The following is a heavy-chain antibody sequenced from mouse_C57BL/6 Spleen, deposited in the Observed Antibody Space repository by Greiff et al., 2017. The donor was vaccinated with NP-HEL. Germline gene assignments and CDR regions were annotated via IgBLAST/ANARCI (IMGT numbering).Heavy chain of an antibody. V-gene: IGHV1-81*01. CDR2: IYPRSGNT. CDR1: GYTFTSYG. Sequence: VKLQESGAELARPGASVKLSCKASGYTFTSYGISWVKQRTGQGLEWIGEIYPRSGNTYYNEKFKGKATLTADKSSSTAYMELRSLTSEDSAVYFCASGNWDKFFAYWGQGTLVTVSA. J-gene: IGHJ3*01. D-gene: IGHD4-1*01. CDR3: ASGNWDKFFAY.